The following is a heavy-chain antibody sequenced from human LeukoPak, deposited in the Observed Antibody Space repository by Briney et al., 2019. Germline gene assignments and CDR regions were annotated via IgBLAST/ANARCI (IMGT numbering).Heavy chain of an antibody. CDR1: GGSISSYY. V-gene: IGHV4-59*12. Sequence: AETRSLTCAAAGGSISSYYRSWIRQPPGKVLGGIAFIYYSGSTNYNPSVKSRVTISVDTSKNQLSLKLSTVTAADTAVYYCERGVRLRWPLGYWGPGNLVTVSS. D-gene: IGHD4-17*01. CDR2: IYYSGST. J-gene: IGHJ4*02. CDR3: ERGVRLRWPLGY.